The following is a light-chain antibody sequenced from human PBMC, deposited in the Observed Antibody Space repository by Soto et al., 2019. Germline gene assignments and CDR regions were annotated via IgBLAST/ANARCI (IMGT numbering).Light chain of an antibody. V-gene: IGKV1-33*01. Sequence: DLQMTQSPSSLSASVGDRVTITCQASQDINTYLNWYQQKPGKAPKLLIYDASKLETGVPSRFSRGGSGTNFTLTVTSLQPEDIATYFCQHYDNLLLTFGEGTKVEL. CDR3: QHYDNLLLT. J-gene: IGKJ4*01. CDR1: QDINTY. CDR2: DAS.